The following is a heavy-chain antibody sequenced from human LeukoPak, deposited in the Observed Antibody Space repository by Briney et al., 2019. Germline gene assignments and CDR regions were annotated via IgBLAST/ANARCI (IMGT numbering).Heavy chain of an antibody. CDR3: ARDILTGSQSRFQH. V-gene: IGHV3-48*04. CDR2: ISSSSSTI. D-gene: IGHD3-9*01. Sequence: GGSLRLSCAASGFTFSSYNMTWVRQAPGKGLEWVSYISSSSSTIYYADSVKGRFTISRDNAKNSLYLQMNSLRAEDTAVYYCARDILTGSQSRFQHWGQGTLVTVSS. CDR1: GFTFSSYN. J-gene: IGHJ1*01.